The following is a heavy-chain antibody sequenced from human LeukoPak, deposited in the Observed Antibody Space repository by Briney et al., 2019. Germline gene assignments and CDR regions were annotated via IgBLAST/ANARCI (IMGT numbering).Heavy chain of an antibody. J-gene: IGHJ4*02. Sequence: PGGSLRLSCVASGFTFSGSWMDWVRQAPGKGLEWVANINQDGSETYYVDSAKGRFTISRDNAKNSLYLQMDSLRVEDTAMYYCTKALDFWGQGTLVTVSS. CDR2: INQDGSET. CDR1: GFTFSGSW. CDR3: TKALDF. V-gene: IGHV3-7*01.